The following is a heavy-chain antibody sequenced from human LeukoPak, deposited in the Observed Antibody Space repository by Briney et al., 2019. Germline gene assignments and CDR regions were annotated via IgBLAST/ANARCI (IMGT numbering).Heavy chain of an antibody. V-gene: IGHV1-18*01. CDR2: ISAYNGNT. Sequence: ASVKVSCKASGYSFPSYAITWVRQAPGHGLEWMGWISAYNGNTNYAQKLQGRVTMTTDTSTSTAYMELRSLRSDDTAVYYCARDRLFCSSTSCSYDPWFDPWGQGTLVTVSS. CDR1: GYSFPSYA. J-gene: IGHJ5*02. D-gene: IGHD2-2*01. CDR3: ARDRLFCSSTSCSYDPWFDP.